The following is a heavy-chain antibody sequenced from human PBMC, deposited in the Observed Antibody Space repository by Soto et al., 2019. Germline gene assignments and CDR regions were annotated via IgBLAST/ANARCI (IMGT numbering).Heavy chain of an antibody. CDR1: GFTFTSSA. CDR2: TVVGSGNT. D-gene: IGHD2-21*02. CDR3: ASYRTYCGGDCYVD. J-gene: IGHJ4*02. Sequence: WASVKVSCKASGFTFTSSAVQWVRQARGQRLEWIGWTVVGSGNTNYAQKFQERVTITRDMSTSTAYMELSSLRSEDTAVYYCASYRTYCGGDCYVDWGQGTLVTVSS. V-gene: IGHV1-58*01.